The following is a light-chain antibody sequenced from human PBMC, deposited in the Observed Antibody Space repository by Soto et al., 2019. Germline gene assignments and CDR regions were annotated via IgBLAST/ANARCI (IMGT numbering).Light chain of an antibody. J-gene: IGLJ2*01. CDR1: SSNIGSNF. CDR2: RNN. CDR3: QSYDSSLSGVL. V-gene: IGLV1-47*01. Sequence: QPVLTQPPSASGTHGQRVTISCSGSSSNIGSNFVYWYQQFPGTAPKLLIYRNNQRPSGVPDRFSGSKSGTSASLAISGLPSEDEADYYCQSYDSSLSGVLFGGGTKLTVL.